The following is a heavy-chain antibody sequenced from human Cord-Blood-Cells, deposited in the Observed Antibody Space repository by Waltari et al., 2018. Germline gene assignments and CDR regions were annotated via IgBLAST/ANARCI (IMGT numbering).Heavy chain of an antibody. D-gene: IGHD2-2*01. CDR3: AREDIVVVPDAFDI. J-gene: IGHJ3*02. V-gene: IGHV1-2*02. CDR2: INPNSGGT. CDR1: GYTFTGYY. Sequence: QVQLVQSGAEVKNPGASVKVSCKASGYTFTGYYIHWVRQAPGQGLEWMGWINPNSGGTNYAQKFQGRVTMTRDTSISTAYMELSRLRSDDTAVYYCAREDIVVVPDAFDIWGQGTMVTVSS.